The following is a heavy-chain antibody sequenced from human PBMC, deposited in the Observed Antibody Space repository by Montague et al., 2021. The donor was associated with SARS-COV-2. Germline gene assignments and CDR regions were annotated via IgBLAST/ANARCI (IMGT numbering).Heavy chain of an antibody. Sequence: SETLSLTCTVSVGSISNYYWTWIRQPPGKGLEWIGYIYDSGSTNYNPSLKSRVTISVDTSKNQFSLKLSSVTAADTAVYYCARGSTVTHYWGQGTLVTVSS. CDR2: IYDSGST. D-gene: IGHD4-17*01. CDR3: ARGSTVTHY. CDR1: VGSISNYY. J-gene: IGHJ4*02. V-gene: IGHV4-59*12.